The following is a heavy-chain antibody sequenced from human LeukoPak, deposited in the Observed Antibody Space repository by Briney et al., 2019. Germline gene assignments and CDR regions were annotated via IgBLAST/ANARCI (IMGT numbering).Heavy chain of an antibody. D-gene: IGHD3-10*01. J-gene: IGHJ4*02. CDR2: IYYSGST. V-gene: IGHV4-59*01. Sequence: SETLSLTCTVSGDSISSYYWSWIRQPPGKGLEWIGYIYYSGSTNYNPSLKSRVTISVDTSKNQFSLKLSSVTAADTAVYYCARVRGRGVIFDYWGQGTLVTVSS. CDR3: ARVRGRGVIFDY. CDR1: GDSISSYY.